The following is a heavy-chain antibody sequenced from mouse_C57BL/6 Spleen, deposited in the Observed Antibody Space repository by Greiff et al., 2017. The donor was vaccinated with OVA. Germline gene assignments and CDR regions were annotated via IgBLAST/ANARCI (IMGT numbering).Heavy chain of an antibody. J-gene: IGHJ1*03. CDR1: GFTFSDYY. CDR2: INYDGSST. Sequence: EVQLVESEGGLVQPGSSMKLSCTASGFTFSDYYMAWVRQVPEKGLEWVANINYDGSSTYYLDSLKSRFIISRDNAKNILYLQMSSLKSEDTATYYCAREGGYDGGYFDVWGTGTTVTVSS. V-gene: IGHV5-16*01. CDR3: AREGGYDGGYFDV. D-gene: IGHD2-2*01.